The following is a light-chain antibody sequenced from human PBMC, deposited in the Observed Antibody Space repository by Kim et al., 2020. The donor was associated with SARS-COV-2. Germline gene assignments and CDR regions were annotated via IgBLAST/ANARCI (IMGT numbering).Light chain of an antibody. J-gene: IGKJ4*01. V-gene: IGKV3-15*01. Sequence: VSPGERAPLSCRASQNVHRNLAWYQQKPGQAPRLLIYGASTRATGIPARFSGSGSGTEFALTISSLQSEDFAVYYCQQYNTWPLTFGGGTKVDIK. CDR3: QQYNTWPLT. CDR1: QNVHRN. CDR2: GAS.